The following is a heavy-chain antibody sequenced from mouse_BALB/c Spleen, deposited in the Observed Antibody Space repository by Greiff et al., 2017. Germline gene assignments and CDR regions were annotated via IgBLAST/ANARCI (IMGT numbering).Heavy chain of an antibody. Sequence: VQRVESGAELVKPGASVKLSCKTSGYTFTSYWIQWVKQRPGQGLGWIGEIFPGTGTTYYNEKFKGKATLTIDTSSSTAYMQLSSLTSEDSAVYFCARRGYDYDERYYAMDYWGQGTTLTVSS. CDR1: GYTFTSYW. J-gene: IGHJ4*01. CDR3: ARRGYDYDERYYAMDY. D-gene: IGHD2-4*01. V-gene: IGHV1S132*01. CDR2: IFPGTGTT.